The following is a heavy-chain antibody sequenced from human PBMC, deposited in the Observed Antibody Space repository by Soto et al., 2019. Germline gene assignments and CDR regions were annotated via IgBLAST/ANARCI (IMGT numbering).Heavy chain of an antibody. CDR1: GFSFSSFG. CDR2: LSFDGITK. V-gene: IGHV3-30*18. D-gene: IGHD1-26*01. Sequence: TGGSLRLSCGASGFSFSSFGMHWVRQAPGKGLEWVAGLSFDGITKHYADSVKGRFTISRDNSKNTMYLQMNSLRPEDTSIYYCAKDGAWELLPAYGMDVWGPGATVTVSS. J-gene: IGHJ6*01. CDR3: AKDGAWELLPAYGMDV.